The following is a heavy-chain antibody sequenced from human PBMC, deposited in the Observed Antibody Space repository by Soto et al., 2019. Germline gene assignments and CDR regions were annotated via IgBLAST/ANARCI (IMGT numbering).Heavy chain of an antibody. CDR1: GFTFTSSA. CDR3: AAKDPDGAVGYYLEYYFAY. D-gene: IGHD3-22*01. Sequence: GASVKVSCKASGFTFTSSAVQWVRQARGQRLEWIGWIVVGSGNTNYAQKFQERVTITRDMSTSTAYMELSSLRSEDTAVYYCAAKDPDGAVGYYLEYYFAYWGQGTLVTVSS. V-gene: IGHV1-58*01. J-gene: IGHJ4*02. CDR2: IVVGSGNT.